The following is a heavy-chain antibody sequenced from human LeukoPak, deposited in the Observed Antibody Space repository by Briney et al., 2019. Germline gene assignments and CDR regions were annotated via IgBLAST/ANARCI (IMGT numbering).Heavy chain of an antibody. J-gene: IGHJ4*02. V-gene: IGHV4-34*01. D-gene: IGHD2-2*01. CDR2: INHSGST. CDR1: GGSFSGYY. CDR3: ARGGRLGYCSSTSCYPLDY. Sequence: SETLSLTCAVHGGSFSGYYWSWIRQPPGKGLEWIGEINHSGSTNYNPSLKSRVTISVDTSKNQFSLKLSSVTAADTAVYYCARGGRLGYCSSTSCYPLDYWGQGTLVTVSS.